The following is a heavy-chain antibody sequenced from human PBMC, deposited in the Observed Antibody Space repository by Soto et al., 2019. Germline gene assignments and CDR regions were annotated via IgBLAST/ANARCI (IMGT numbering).Heavy chain of an antibody. CDR1: GGSISSSNW. CDR2: IYHSGST. Sequence: QVQLQESGPGLVKPSGTLSLTCAVSGGSISSSNWWSWVRQPPGKGLEWIGEIYHSGSTNYNPSPKRRGTISVDKSKTQFSLKLSSVTAAATAVYYCARVAVAGTRVDYWGQGTLVTVSS. D-gene: IGHD6-19*01. CDR3: ARVAVAGTRVDY. V-gene: IGHV4-4*02. J-gene: IGHJ4*02.